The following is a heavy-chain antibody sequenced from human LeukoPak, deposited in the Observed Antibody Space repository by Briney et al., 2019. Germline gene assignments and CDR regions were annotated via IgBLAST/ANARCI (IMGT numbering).Heavy chain of an antibody. D-gene: IGHD2-2*01. CDR1: GFTFSSNW. CDR3: ARVVFQGQLLRYYYMDV. V-gene: IGHV3-7*01. CDR2: IKQDGSKK. Sequence: PGGSLRLSCAASGFTFSSNWMRWVRQAPGKGLEWVTNIKQDGSKKYYVDSVKGRFTISRDNAKNSLYLQMNSLRAEDTAVYYCARVVFQGQLLRYYYMDVWGKGTTVTVSS. J-gene: IGHJ6*03.